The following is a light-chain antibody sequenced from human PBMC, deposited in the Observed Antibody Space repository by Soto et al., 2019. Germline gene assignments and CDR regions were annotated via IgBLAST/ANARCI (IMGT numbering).Light chain of an antibody. J-gene: IGLJ2*01. CDR1: SSDVGRYNY. CDR3: SSYTSRTSVV. Sequence: QSALTQPASVSGSPGQSITISCTGTSSDVGRYNYVSWYQQYPGKAPKLIIFEVSIRPSGVSNRFSGSKSGTTAPLTISGLQIEDEADYYCSSYTSRTSVVFGGGTKLTVL. CDR2: EVS. V-gene: IGLV2-14*01.